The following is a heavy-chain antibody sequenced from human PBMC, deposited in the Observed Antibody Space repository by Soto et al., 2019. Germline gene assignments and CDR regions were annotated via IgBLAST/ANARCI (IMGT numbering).Heavy chain of an antibody. Sequence: QVQLVQSGAEVKKPGASVKVSCKASGYTFTSYGIRWVRQAPGQGLEWMGWIRAYNGNTNYAQKLQGRVTMTTGTSSSAAYMELRSVRADDTGVYYWARDLPTMDVWGQGTTVTVSS. V-gene: IGHV1-18*01. CDR3: ARDLPTMDV. J-gene: IGHJ6*02. CDR2: IRAYNGNT. CDR1: GYTFTSYG.